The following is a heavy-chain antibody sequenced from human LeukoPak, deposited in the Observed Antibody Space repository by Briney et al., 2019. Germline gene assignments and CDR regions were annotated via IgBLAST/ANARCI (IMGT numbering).Heavy chain of an antibody. CDR1: GGSISSYY. V-gene: IGHV4-59*01. D-gene: IGHD3-10*01. Sequence: PSETLSLTCTVSGGSISSYYWSWIRQPPGKGLEWIGYIYYSGSTNYNPSLKSRVTISVDTSKNQFSLKLSSVTAADTAVYYCARHAGLWFGESTFGYWGQGTLVTVSS. CDR2: IYYSGST. J-gene: IGHJ4*02. CDR3: ARHAGLWFGESTFGY.